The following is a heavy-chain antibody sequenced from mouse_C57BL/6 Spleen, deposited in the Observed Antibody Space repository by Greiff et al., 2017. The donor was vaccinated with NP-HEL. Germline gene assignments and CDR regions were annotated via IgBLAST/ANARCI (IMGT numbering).Heavy chain of an antibody. CDR1: GYTFTSYW. V-gene: IGHV1-64*01. CDR3: ARSYYDYAWFAY. D-gene: IGHD2-4*01. J-gene: IGHJ3*01. Sequence: VQLQQSGAELVKPGASVKLSCKASGYTFTSYWMHWVKQRPGQGLEWIGMIHPNSGSTNYNEKFKSKATLTVDKSSSTAYMQLSSLTSEDSAVYYCARSYYDYAWFAYWGQGTLVTVSA. CDR2: IHPNSGST.